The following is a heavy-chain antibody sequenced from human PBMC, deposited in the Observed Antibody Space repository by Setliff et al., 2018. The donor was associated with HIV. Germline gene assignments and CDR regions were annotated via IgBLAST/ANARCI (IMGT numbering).Heavy chain of an antibody. V-gene: IGHV3-48*03. CDR1: GFAFSNYE. J-gene: IGHJ6*02. CDR2: ISSSGTTI. D-gene: IGHD3-22*01. CDR3: ARGHYFKDV. Sequence: LRLSCAASGFAFSNYEMNWVRQAPGKGLEWVSYISSSGTTIYYADSVKGRFTISRDNAKNSLYLQMNSLRAEYTDVYHRARGHYFKDVWGQGTTVTVSS.